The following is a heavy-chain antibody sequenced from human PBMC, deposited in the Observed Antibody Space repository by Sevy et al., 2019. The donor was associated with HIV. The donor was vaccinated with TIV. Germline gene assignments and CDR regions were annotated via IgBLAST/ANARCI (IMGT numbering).Heavy chain of an antibody. CDR3: ARGYWSGYYLDY. CDR2: INHSGST. J-gene: IGHJ4*02. V-gene: IGHV4-34*01. CDR1: GGCLSGYY. Sequence: SETLSLTCAVYGGCLSGYYWSWIRQPPGKGLEWIGEINHSGSTNYNSSLKSRVTISVDTSKNQFSLKLSSVTAADTAVYYCARGYWSGYYLDYWGQGTLVTVSS. D-gene: IGHD3-3*01.